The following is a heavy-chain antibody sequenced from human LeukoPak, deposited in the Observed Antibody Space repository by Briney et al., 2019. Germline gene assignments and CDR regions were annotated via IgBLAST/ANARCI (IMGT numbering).Heavy chain of an antibody. J-gene: IGHJ4*02. CDR3: AKVATWTYFDS. Sequence: GGSLRLSCAASQFTFTTYAMSWDRQAPGRGLEWVSSIGDSGVPTYYADSVKGRFTISRDNSQNTLYLQMNSLGADDTAVYYCAKVATWTYFDSWGQGTLVTVSS. D-gene: IGHD3/OR15-3a*01. V-gene: IGHV3-23*01. CDR1: QFTFTTYA. CDR2: IGDSGVPT.